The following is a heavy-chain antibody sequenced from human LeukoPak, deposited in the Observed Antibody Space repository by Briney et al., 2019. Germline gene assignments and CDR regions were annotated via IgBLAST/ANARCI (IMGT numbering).Heavy chain of an antibody. CDR1: GFTFSSYA. V-gene: IGHV3-23*01. J-gene: IGHJ4*02. Sequence: GGSLRLSCVASGFTFSSYAMSWVRQAPGKGLEWVSVISGSGGSTYYADSVKGRFTISRDNAKNSLYLQMNSLRAEDTAVYYCARGPFGYCSSTSCYLDYWGQGTLVTVSS. D-gene: IGHD2-2*01. CDR3: ARGPFGYCSSTSCYLDY. CDR2: ISGSGGST.